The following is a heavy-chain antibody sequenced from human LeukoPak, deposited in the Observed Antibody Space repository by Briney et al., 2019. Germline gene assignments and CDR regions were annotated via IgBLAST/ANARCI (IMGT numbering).Heavy chain of an antibody. D-gene: IGHD6-13*01. J-gene: IGHJ4*02. Sequence: GGSLRLACAASGFRFSSYAMHWVRQAPGKGLEWVAFIRDDGGNRHYADSVKGRFTISRDNSKNTLYLQMNSLRAEDTAVYYCAKTAPPFIAAAGSFDYWGQGTLVTVSS. CDR2: IRDDGGNR. CDR1: GFRFSSYA. V-gene: IGHV3-30*02. CDR3: AKTAPPFIAAAGSFDY.